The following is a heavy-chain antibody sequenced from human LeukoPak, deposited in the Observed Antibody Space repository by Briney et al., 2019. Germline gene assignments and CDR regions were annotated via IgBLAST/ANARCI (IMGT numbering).Heavy chain of an antibody. J-gene: IGHJ4*02. CDR2: INPSGGST. CDR1: GYTFTSYY. V-gene: IGHV1-46*01. Sequence: ASVKVSCTAPGYTFTSYYMHWVRQAPGQGLEWMGIINPSGGSTSYAQKFQGRVTMTRDTSTSTVYVELSSLRSEDTAVYYYARGVENYDSSGYYYSPPFDYWGQGTLVTVSS. CDR3: ARGVENYDSSGYYYSPPFDY. D-gene: IGHD3-22*01.